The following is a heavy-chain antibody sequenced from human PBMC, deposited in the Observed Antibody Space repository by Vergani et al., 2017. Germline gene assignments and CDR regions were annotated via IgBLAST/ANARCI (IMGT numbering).Heavy chain of an antibody. Sequence: QVQLQESGPGPVKPSQTLSLTCTVSGGSIRSGSYYWSWIRQPAGKGLECIGRMYTSGSTNYNPSLKSRVTISVDTSKNQFSLKLSSVTAADTAVYYCARARYDSVWGSYFDYWGQGTLVTVSS. CDR2: MYTSGST. J-gene: IGHJ4*02. CDR1: GGSIRSGSYY. D-gene: IGHD3-16*01. CDR3: ARARYDSVWGSYFDY. V-gene: IGHV4-61*02.